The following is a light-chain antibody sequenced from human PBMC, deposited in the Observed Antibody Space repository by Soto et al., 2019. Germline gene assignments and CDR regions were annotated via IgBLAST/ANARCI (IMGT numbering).Light chain of an antibody. CDR2: GVT. V-gene: IGLV2-18*02. J-gene: IGLJ1*01. CDR1: SNDVASNFR. CDR3: ISYTDSSTYV. Sequence: QSALTQPPSVSGSPGQSVTISCTGTSNDVASNFRVSWYQQPPGTAPKLVIYGVTNRPSGVPDRFSGSRSGNTASLTISGLQAEDEADYYCISYTDSSTYVFGTGTKVTV.